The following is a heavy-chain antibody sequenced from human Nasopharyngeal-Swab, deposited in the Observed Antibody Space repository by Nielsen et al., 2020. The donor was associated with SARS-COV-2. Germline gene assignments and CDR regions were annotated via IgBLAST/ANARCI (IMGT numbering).Heavy chain of an antibody. V-gene: IGHV1-24*01. J-gene: IGHJ4*02. CDR2: FDPEDGET. Sequence: ASVKVSCKVSGYTLTELSMHWVRQAPGKGIECVGGFDPEDGETIYAQKFQGRVTMTEDTSTDTAYMELSSLRSEDTAVYYCATTPAYSGSYEAGPATNGEFDYWGQGTLVTVSS. CDR1: GYTLTELS. D-gene: IGHD1-26*01. CDR3: ATTPAYSGSYEAGPATNGEFDY.